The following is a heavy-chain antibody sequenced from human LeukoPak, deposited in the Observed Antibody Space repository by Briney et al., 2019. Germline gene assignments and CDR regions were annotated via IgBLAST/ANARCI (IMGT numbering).Heavy chain of an antibody. CDR2: ISYDGSIK. CDR1: GFTFSSYA. D-gene: IGHD3-10*01. CDR3: ARAKPKNMVRGLIMRRESRYYFDY. Sequence: PGGSLRLSCAASGFTFSSYAMHWVRQAPGKGLEWVAAISYDGSIKYSADSVKGRFTISRDNSKSTLYIQMNSLRAEDTAVYYCARAKPKNMVRGLIMRRESRYYFDYWGQGTLVTVSS. J-gene: IGHJ4*02. V-gene: IGHV3-30*14.